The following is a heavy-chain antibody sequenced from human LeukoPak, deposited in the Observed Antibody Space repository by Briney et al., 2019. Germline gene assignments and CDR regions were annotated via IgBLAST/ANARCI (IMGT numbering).Heavy chain of an antibody. Sequence: GGSLRLSCAASGFTFSSYGMHWVRQAPGKGLEWVAVIWYDGSNKYYADSVKGRFTISRDNAKNSLYLQMNSLRAEDTAVYYCARGSYYSIYWGQGTLVTVSS. CDR3: ARGSYYSIY. V-gene: IGHV3-33*01. CDR2: IWYDGSNK. D-gene: IGHD4-11*01. CDR1: GFTFSSYG. J-gene: IGHJ4*02.